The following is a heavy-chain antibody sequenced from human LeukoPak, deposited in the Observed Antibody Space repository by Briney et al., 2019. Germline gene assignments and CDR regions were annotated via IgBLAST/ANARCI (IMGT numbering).Heavy chain of an antibody. J-gene: IGHJ4*02. Sequence: GGSLRLSCAASGFSVIRNYMNWVRQAPGKGLEWVSVIYTNGTTYYADSVKGRFTISRDDSKNTLSLQMNSLRAEDTAVYYCASRIWSGVDYWGQGTLVTVSS. V-gene: IGHV3-66*01. CDR2: IYTNGTT. CDR1: GFSVIRNY. CDR3: ASRIWSGVDY. D-gene: IGHD3-10*01.